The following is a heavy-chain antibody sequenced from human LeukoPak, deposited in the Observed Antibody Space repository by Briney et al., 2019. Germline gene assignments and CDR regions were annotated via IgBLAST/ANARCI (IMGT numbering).Heavy chain of an antibody. CDR3: ARDHYQDSSGYIPAGDAFDI. Sequence: GGSLRLSCAASAFTFSSYSMNWVRQAPGKGLEWVSSIRSSSSYIYYGDSVKGRFTISRDNANNSVYLQMNSLRAEDTAVYYCARDHYQDSSGYIPAGDAFDIWGQGTMVTVSS. J-gene: IGHJ3*02. CDR1: AFTFSSYS. D-gene: IGHD3-22*01. CDR2: IRSSSSYI. V-gene: IGHV3-21*06.